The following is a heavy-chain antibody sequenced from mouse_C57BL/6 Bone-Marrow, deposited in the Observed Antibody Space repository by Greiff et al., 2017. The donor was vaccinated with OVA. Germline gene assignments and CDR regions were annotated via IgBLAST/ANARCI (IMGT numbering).Heavy chain of an antibody. D-gene: IGHD1-1*01. J-gene: IGHJ2*01. CDR3: TTFLYSYGSSFDY. CDR2: IDPENGDT. V-gene: IGHV14-4*01. CDR1: GFNIKDDY. Sequence: EVQLQQSGAELVRPGASVKLSCTASGFNIKDDYMHWVKQRPEQGLEWIGWIDPENGDTEYASKFQGKATITADTSSNTAYLQLSSLTSEDTAVYYCTTFLYSYGSSFDYWGQGTTLTVSS.